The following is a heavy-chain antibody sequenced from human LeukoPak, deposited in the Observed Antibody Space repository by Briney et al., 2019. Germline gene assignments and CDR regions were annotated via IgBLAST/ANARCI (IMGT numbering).Heavy chain of an antibody. V-gene: IGHV4-59*08. CDR3: ARREWELRALHI. J-gene: IGHJ3*02. D-gene: IGHD1-26*01. Sequence: SETLSLTCSVSGGSIRSYYWSWIRQPPGKGLEWIGYIYYSGSTNYNPSLKSRVTISVDTSKNQFSLKLSSVTAADTAVYYCARREWELRALHIWGQGTMVTVSS. CDR2: IYYSGST. CDR1: GGSIRSYY.